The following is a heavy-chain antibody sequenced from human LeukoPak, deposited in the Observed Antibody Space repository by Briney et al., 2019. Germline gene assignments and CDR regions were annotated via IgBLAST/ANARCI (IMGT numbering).Heavy chain of an antibody. V-gene: IGHV1-18*01. J-gene: IGHJ5*02. D-gene: IGHD2-15*01. Sequence: ASVKVSCKASGYTFTSYGISWVRQAPGQGLEWMGWISAYNGNTNYAQKLQGRVTMTTDTSTSTAYMELRSLRSDDTAVYYCAVVVAATFPNWFDPWGQGTLVTVSS. CDR3: AVVVAATFPNWFDP. CDR2: ISAYNGNT. CDR1: GYTFTSYG.